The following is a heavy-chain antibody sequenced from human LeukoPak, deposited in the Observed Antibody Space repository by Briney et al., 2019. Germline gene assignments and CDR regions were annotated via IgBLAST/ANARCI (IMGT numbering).Heavy chain of an antibody. J-gene: IGHJ4*02. CDR2: ISGSGGST. CDR3: ARDYAAPGNY. V-gene: IGHV3-23*01. CDR1: GFTFSSYA. D-gene: IGHD3-10*01. Sequence: PGGSLRLSCVVSGFTFSSYAMSWVRQAPGKGLEWVSGISGSGGSTHYADSVKGRFTISRDNAKNSLYLQMNSLRAEDTAVYYCARDYAAPGNYWGQGTLVTVSS.